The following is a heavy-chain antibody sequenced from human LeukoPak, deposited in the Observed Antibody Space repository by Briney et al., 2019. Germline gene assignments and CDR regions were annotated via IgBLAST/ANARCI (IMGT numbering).Heavy chain of an antibody. D-gene: IGHD4-17*01. Sequence: PSETLSLTCTVSGGSISSSSYYWGWIRQPPGKGLGWIGSIYYSGSTYYNPSLKSRVTISVDTSKNQFSLKLSSVTAADTAVYYCARRWVTYPFGDYVFHPAGLSWFDPWGQGTLVTVSS. CDR3: ARRWVTYPFGDYVFHPAGLSWFDP. CDR1: GGSISSSSYY. CDR2: IYYSGST. J-gene: IGHJ5*02. V-gene: IGHV4-39*01.